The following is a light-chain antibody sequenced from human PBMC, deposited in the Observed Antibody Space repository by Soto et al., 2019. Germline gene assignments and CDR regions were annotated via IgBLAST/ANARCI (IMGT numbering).Light chain of an antibody. CDR1: QSVSRNY. J-gene: IGKJ2*01. CDR2: GAS. Sequence: EIVLTQSPGTLYLSPGEIATLSCRASQSVSRNYLAWYQQKPGQAPRLLIYGASSRATGIPDRFSGSGSGTDFTLTISRLEPEDFAVYYCQQYGSSPPYTFGQGTKLDIK. CDR3: QQYGSSPPYT. V-gene: IGKV3-20*01.